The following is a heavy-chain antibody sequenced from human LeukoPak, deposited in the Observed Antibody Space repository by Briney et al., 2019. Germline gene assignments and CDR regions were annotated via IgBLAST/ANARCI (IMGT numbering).Heavy chain of an antibody. V-gene: IGHV3-33*01. D-gene: IGHD6-6*01. CDR1: GFTFSSYG. CDR3: ARDGYSSSSLYYYYMDV. J-gene: IGHJ6*03. CDR2: IWYDGSNK. Sequence: GGSLRLSCAASGFTFSSYGMHWVRQAPGKGLEWVAVIWYDGSNKYYADSVKGRFTISRDNSKNTLYLQMNSLGAEDTAVYYCARDGYSSSSLYYYYMDVWGKGTTVTVSS.